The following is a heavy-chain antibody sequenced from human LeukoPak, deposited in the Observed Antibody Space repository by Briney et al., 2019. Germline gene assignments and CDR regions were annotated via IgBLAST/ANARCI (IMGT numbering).Heavy chain of an antibody. Sequence: GGSLRLSCAASEFTFSSYAMSWVRQAPGKGLEWVSAISGSGGSTYYADSVEGRFTISRDNSKNTLYLQMNSLRAEDTAVYYCAKDGGSYYYDSSGYYADYWGQGTLVTVSS. CDR2: ISGSGGST. J-gene: IGHJ4*02. V-gene: IGHV3-23*01. CDR3: AKDGGSYYYDSSGYYADY. CDR1: EFTFSSYA. D-gene: IGHD3-22*01.